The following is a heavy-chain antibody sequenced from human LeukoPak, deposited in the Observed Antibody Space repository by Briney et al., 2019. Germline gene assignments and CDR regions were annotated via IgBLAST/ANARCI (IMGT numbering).Heavy chain of an antibody. J-gene: IGHJ4*02. CDR1: GDSISGYY. D-gene: IGHD3-16*01. CDR2: VYHTGHT. Sequence: SQTLSLTCTVSGDSISGYYWSWIRQPPGKGLEWIGYVYHTGHTHYSPSLKSRVTVSLDTSRNQVSLILSSVTAADTAVYYCARHRFGHLFDYWGQGTLVFVSS. CDR3: ARHRFGHLFDY. V-gene: IGHV4-59*01.